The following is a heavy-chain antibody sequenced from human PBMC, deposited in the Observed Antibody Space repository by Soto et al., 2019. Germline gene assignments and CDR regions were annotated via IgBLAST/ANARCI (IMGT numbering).Heavy chain of an antibody. CDR2: ISGSGGST. J-gene: IGHJ4*02. CDR1: GFTFSSYA. Sequence: PGGSLRLSCAASGFTFSSYAMSWVRQAPGKELEWVSAISGSGGSTYYADSVKGRFTISRDNSKNTLYLQMNSLRAEDTAVYYFAKDSGCSGGSCYYPHFCFDYWGQGTLVTVSS. V-gene: IGHV3-23*01. CDR3: AKDSGCSGGSCYYPHFCFDY. D-gene: IGHD2-15*01.